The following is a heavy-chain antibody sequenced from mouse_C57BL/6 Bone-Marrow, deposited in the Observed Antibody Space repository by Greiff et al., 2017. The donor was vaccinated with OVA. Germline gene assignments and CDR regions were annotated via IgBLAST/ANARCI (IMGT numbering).Heavy chain of an antibody. CDR2: IYPGSGST. V-gene: IGHV1-55*01. CDR3: ARNWDGYYYAMDY. D-gene: IGHD4-1*01. J-gene: IGHJ4*01. CDR1: GYTFTSYW. Sequence: QVQLQQSGAELVKPGASVKMSCKASGYTFTSYWITWVKQRPGQGLEWIGDIYPGSGSTNYNEKFKSKATLTVDTSSSTAYMQLSSLTSEDSAVYYCARNWDGYYYAMDYWGQGTSVTVSS.